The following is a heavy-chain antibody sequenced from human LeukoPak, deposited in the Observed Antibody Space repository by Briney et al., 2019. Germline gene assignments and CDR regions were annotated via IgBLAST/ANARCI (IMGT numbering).Heavy chain of an antibody. CDR1: GFTFSSYG. V-gene: IGHV3-30*18. CDR2: ISYDGSNK. D-gene: IGHD3-10*01. J-gene: IGHJ6*02. CDR3: AKDKRWYYYGSGSYGYYYYGMDV. Sequence: GGSLRLSCAASGFTFSSYGMHWVRQAPGKGLEWVAVISYDGSNKYYADSVKGRFTISRDNSKNTLYLQMNSLRAEDTAVYYCAKDKRWYYYGSGSYGYYYYGMDVWGQGTTVTVSS.